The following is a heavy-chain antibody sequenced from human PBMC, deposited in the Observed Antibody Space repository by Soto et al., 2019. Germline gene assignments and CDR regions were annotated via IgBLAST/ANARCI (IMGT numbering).Heavy chain of an antibody. CDR2: IYYSGST. D-gene: IGHD4-4*01. J-gene: IGHJ6*02. CDR1: GGSISSSSCY. Sequence: SETLSLTCTVSGGSISSSSCYWGWIRQPPGKGLEWIGSIYYSGSTYYNPSLKSRVTISVDTSKNQFSLKLSSVTAADTAVYYCATNYAYYYYYGMDVWGQGTTVTVYS. V-gene: IGHV4-39*01. CDR3: ATNYAYYYYYGMDV.